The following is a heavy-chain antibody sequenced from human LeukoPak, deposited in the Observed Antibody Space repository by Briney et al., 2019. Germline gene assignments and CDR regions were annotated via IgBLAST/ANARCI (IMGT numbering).Heavy chain of an antibody. CDR3: AKGDTGMVRRYYFDY. CDR1: RYTFGSYG. CDR2: ICGSGGST. Sequence: GGSLRLSCVASRYTFGSYGMSWVRQAPGKGLEWVSVICGSGGSTYITDSVKGRFTISRDNSKNTLYLQMHSLRAEDTAVYYCAKGDTGMVRRYYFDYWGRGTLVTVSS. V-gene: IGHV3-23*01. J-gene: IGHJ4*02. D-gene: IGHD5-18*01.